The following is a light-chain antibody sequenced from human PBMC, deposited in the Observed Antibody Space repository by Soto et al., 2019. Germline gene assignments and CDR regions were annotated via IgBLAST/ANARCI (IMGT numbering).Light chain of an antibody. CDR3: QQYYTTPWT. CDR2: WAS. V-gene: IGKV4-1*01. Sequence: DTVMTQSPDSLAVSLGERATINCKSSQSVLFNSSNKNFLTWYQQKPGQPPKLLIYWASTRESGVPDRFSGSWSGTNFTLTISSLQAEDVAVYYCQQYYTTPWTFGQGTKVEIK. J-gene: IGKJ1*01. CDR1: QSVLFNSSNKNF.